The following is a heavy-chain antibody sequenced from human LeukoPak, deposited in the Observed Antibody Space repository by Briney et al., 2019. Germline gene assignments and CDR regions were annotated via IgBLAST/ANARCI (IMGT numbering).Heavy chain of an antibody. J-gene: IGHJ4*02. CDR3: AGYGSGSYDCDY. CDR1: GGSISNYY. D-gene: IGHD3-10*01. Sequence: SETLSLTCTVSGGSISNYYWSWIRHPPGKGLEWIGYIYYSGSPNYNPSLKSRVTISVDTSKNQFSLKLSSVTAADTAVYYCAGYGSGSYDCDYWGQGTLVTVSS. V-gene: IGHV4-59*01. CDR2: IYYSGSP.